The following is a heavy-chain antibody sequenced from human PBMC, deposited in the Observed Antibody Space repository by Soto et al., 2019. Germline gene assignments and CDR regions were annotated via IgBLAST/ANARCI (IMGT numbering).Heavy chain of an antibody. CDR3: ARDRRDSVADRRSFDV. CDR1: GYSFTTYG. CDR2: ISVYNGDT. J-gene: IGHJ3*01. D-gene: IGHD1-26*01. Sequence: ASVKVSCKASGYSFTTYGMSRVLQAPSQGLEYMGWISVYNGDTNYAQKLQGRVTMTTDTSTSTAYMELRSLRSDDTAIYYCARDRRDSVADRRSFDVWGQGTMVTVSS. V-gene: IGHV1-18*01.